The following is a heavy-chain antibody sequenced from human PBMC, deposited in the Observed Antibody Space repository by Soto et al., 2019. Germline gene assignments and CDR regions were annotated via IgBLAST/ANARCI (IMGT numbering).Heavy chain of an antibody. V-gene: IGHV4-31*03. D-gene: IGHD6-6*01. CDR1: GDSISSGGYY. Sequence: QVQLQESGPGLVKPSQTLSLTCTVSGDSISSGGYYWSWIRQHPGKGLEWIGYIYYSGSTYYNPSLKSRVTISVDTSKNQFSLKLSSVTAADTAVYYCARCSSATGWYFDYWGQGTLVTVSS. J-gene: IGHJ4*02. CDR3: ARCSSATGWYFDY. CDR2: IYYSGST.